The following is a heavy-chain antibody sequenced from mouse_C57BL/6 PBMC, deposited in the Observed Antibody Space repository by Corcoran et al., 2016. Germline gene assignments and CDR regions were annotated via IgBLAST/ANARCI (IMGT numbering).Heavy chain of an antibody. CDR1: GYTFTDYN. D-gene: IGHD1-1*01. V-gene: IGHV1-22*01. CDR3: ARRTVVAPYYAMDY. Sequence: EVQLQQSGPELVKPGASVKMSCKASGYTFTDYNMHWVKQSHGKSPEWIGYINPNNGGTSYNQKFKGKATLTVNKSSSTAYMELRSLTSEDSAVYYCARRTVVAPYYAMDYWGQGTSVTVSS. CDR2: INPNNGGT. J-gene: IGHJ4*01.